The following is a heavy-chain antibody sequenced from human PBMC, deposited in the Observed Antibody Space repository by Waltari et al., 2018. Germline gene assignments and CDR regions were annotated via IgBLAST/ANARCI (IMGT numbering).Heavy chain of an antibody. V-gene: IGHV3-23*01. Sequence: EVQLLESGGGLVQPGGSLRLSCAASGFTFSSYAMSWVRQAPGQGLEWVSAIRGSGGSTYYADSVKVRFTISRDNSKNTLYLQMNSLRAEDTAVYYCAKVCNDYVWGSYRCHDAFDIWGQGTMVTVSS. D-gene: IGHD3-16*02. J-gene: IGHJ3*02. CDR1: GFTFSSYA. CDR2: IRGSGGST. CDR3: AKVCNDYVWGSYRCHDAFDI.